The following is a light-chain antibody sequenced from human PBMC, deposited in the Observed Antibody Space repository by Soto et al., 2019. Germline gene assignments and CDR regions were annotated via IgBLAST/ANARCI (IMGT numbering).Light chain of an antibody. CDR3: QQRSNWPPLGT. Sequence: EIVLTQSPATLSLSPGERATLSCRASQSVSSYLAWYQQKPGQAPRLLIYDASNRATGIPARFSGSGSGTDFTLTISSLEPEDFAVYYCQQRSNWPPLGTFGQWTRLEIK. CDR2: DAS. V-gene: IGKV3-11*01. CDR1: QSVSSY. J-gene: IGKJ5*01.